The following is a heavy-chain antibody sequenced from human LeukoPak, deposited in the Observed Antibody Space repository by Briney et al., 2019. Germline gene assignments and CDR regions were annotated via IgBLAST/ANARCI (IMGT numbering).Heavy chain of an antibody. CDR1: GYTFTGYY. D-gene: IGHD3-22*01. CDR2: INPNSGGT. CDR3: ARTLYYDSSGYSNHDY. J-gene: IGHJ4*02. V-gene: IGHV1-2*02. Sequence: GASVKVSCKASGYTFTGYYMHWVRQAPGQGLEWMGWINPNSGGTNYAQKFQGRVTMTRDTSISTAYMELSRLRSDDTAVYYCARTLYYDSSGYSNHDYWGQGTLVTVSS.